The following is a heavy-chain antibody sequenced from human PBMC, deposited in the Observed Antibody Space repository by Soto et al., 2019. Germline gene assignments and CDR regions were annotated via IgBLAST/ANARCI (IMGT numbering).Heavy chain of an antibody. V-gene: IGHV4-39*01. CDR3: ARHEWSTPPYGLHA. D-gene: IGHD3-3*01. CDR2: IYFSGSI. Sequence: PSETLSLSCTVSGGSISSRGYYWAWIRQPPGKGLEWIGSIYFSGSIYDSPSLKSRITISVDTAKNQFSLKLNSVTAADTAVYYCARHEWSTPPYGLHAWGPWTPDTVS. J-gene: IGHJ6*02. CDR1: GGSISSRGYY.